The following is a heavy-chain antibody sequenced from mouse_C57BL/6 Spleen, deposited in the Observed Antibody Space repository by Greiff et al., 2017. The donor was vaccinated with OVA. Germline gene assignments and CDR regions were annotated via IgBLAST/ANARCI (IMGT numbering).Heavy chain of an antibody. Sequence: QVQLQQSGPGLVQPSQSLSITCTVSGFSLTSYGVHWVRQSPGKGLEWLGVIWSGGSTDYNAAFISRLSISKDNSKSQVFFKMNSLQADDTAIYYCARGNYVAWFVYWGQGTLVTVSA. V-gene: IGHV2-2*01. CDR3: ARGNYVAWFVY. CDR2: IWSGGST. J-gene: IGHJ3*01. CDR1: GFSLTSYG. D-gene: IGHD2-1*01.